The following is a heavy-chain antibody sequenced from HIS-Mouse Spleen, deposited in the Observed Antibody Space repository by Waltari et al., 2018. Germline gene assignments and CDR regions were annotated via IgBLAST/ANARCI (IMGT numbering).Heavy chain of an antibody. Sequence: VKPSETLSLTCTVSGGSISSSSYYWGWIRQPPGKGLEWIGSIYYSGSTYYNPSLKSRVTISVDTSKNQFSLKLSSVTAADTAVYYCARGWFGHYWGQGTLVTVSS. CDR1: GGSISSSSYY. CDR3: ARGWFGHY. D-gene: IGHD3-10*01. CDR2: IYYSGST. V-gene: IGHV4-39*07. J-gene: IGHJ4*02.